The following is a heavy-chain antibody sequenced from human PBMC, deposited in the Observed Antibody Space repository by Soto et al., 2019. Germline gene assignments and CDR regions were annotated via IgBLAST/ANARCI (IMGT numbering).Heavy chain of an antibody. V-gene: IGHV6-1*01. J-gene: IGHJ5*02. CDR2: TYYRSKWYN. D-gene: IGHD6-13*01. CDR1: GDSVSSNSAA. Sequence: SQTLSLTCAISGDSVSSNSAAWNWIRQSPSRGLEWLGRTYYRSKWYNDYAVSVKSRITINPDTSKNQFSLQLNSVTPEDTAVYYCARDRLGIEAAGTGLGNWFAPWGQGTLVTVSS. CDR3: ARDRLGIEAAGTGLGNWFAP.